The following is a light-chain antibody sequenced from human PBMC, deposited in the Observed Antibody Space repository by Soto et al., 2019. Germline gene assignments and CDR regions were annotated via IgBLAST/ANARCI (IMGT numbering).Light chain of an antibody. CDR1: QSVSTY. Sequence: EIVLTQSTATLSLSPGERATLSCRASQSVSTYLAWYQQKPGQAPRLLIYDASNRATGIPARFSGSGSGTDFTLTISSLEPEDFAVYYCQQRSHWPPITFGQGTRLEIK. CDR2: DAS. V-gene: IGKV3-11*01. CDR3: QQRSHWPPIT. J-gene: IGKJ5*01.